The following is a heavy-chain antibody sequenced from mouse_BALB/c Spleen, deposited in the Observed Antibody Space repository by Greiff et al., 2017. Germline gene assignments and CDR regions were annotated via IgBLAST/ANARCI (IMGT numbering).Heavy chain of an antibody. V-gene: IGHV5-17*02. J-gene: IGHJ4*01. CDR3: ARPYGSSYNYYAMDY. CDR1: GFTFSSFG. Sequence: EVQLQQSGGGLVQPGGSRKLSCAASGFTFSSFGMHWVRQAPEKGLEWVAYISSGSSTIYYADTVKGRFTISRDNPKNTLFLQMTSLRSEDTAMYYCARPYGSSYNYYAMDYWGQGTSVTVSS. D-gene: IGHD1-1*01. CDR2: ISSGSSTI.